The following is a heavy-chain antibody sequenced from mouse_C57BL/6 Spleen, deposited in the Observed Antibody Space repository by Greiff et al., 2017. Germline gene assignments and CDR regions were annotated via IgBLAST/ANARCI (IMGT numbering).Heavy chain of an antibody. CDR2: ISSGGSYT. V-gene: IGHV5-6*02. CDR3: ARGDGRSYFYFDY. J-gene: IGHJ2*01. D-gene: IGHD1-1*01. Sequence: EVMLVESGGDLVKPGGSLKLSCAASGFTFSSYGMSWVRQTPDKRLEWVATISSGGSYTYYPDSVKGRFTISRDNAKNTLYLQMSSLKSEDTAMYYCARGDGRSYFYFDYWGQGTTLTVSS. CDR1: GFTFSSYG.